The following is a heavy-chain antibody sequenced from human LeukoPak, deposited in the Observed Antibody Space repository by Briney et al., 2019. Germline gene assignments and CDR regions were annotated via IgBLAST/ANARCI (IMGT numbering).Heavy chain of an antibody. CDR1: GGTLSSYA. V-gene: IGHV1-69*05. CDR3: ARDGAAAWVMDV. D-gene: IGHD6-13*01. Sequence: SVKVSCKPSGGTLSSYAISWVRQAPGQGLEWMGGIIPIFGTANYAQKFQGRVTITTDESTSTAYMELSSLRPEDTAVYYCARDGAAAWVMDVWGKGTTVTVSS. CDR2: IIPIFGTA. J-gene: IGHJ6*04.